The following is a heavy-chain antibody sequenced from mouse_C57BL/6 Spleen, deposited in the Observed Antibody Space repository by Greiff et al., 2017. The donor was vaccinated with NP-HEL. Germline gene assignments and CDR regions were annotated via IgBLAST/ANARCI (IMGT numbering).Heavy chain of an antibody. CDR3: ARSNSFYAMDY. V-gene: IGHV1-63*01. D-gene: IGHD4-1*01. CDR2: IYPGGGYT. Sequence: VQLQQSGAELVRPGTSVKMSCKASGYTFTNYWIGWAKQRPGHGLEWIGDIYPGGGYTNYNEKFKGKATLTADKSSSTAYMQFSSLTSEDSAIYYCARSNSFYAMDYWGQGTSVTVSS. CDR1: GYTFTNYW. J-gene: IGHJ4*01.